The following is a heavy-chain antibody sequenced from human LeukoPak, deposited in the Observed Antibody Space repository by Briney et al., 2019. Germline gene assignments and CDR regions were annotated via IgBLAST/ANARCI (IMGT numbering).Heavy chain of an antibody. V-gene: IGHV1-18*01. D-gene: IGHD3-9*01. CDR3: AREARYDVLTNYQPYYFDF. Sequence: ASVTVSCTASVYTFNNYGISWVRQAPGQGLEWMGWINGDNGNTNYAQKVQGRVTMTKDTSTSTAYMGLRSLRSDDTAVYYCAREARYDVLTNYQPYYFDFWGQGTLVSVSS. CDR2: INGDNGNT. CDR1: VYTFNNYG. J-gene: IGHJ4*02.